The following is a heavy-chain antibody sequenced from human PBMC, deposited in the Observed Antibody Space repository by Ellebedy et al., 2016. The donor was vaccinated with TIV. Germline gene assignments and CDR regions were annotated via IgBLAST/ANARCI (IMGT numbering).Heavy chain of an antibody. CDR2: INHSGST. Sequence: SETLSLXXAVYGESFSGYYWSWIRQPPGKGLEWIGEINHSGSTNYNPSLKSRVTISVDTSKIQFSLNLSSLTAADTAVYYCARGSGTYNPWGQGTLVTVSS. CDR1: GESFSGYY. CDR3: ARGSGTYNP. V-gene: IGHV4-34*01. J-gene: IGHJ5*02. D-gene: IGHD3-10*01.